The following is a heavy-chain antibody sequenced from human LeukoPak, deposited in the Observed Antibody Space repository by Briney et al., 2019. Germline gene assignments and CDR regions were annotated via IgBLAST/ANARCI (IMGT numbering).Heavy chain of an antibody. Sequence: ASVKVSCKASGYTFTSYGISWVRQAPGQGLEWMGWISAYNGNTNYAQKLQGRVTMTTDTSTSTAYMELRSLRSDDTAVYYCARDSHGDYDDAFDIWGQATMVTVSS. D-gene: IGHD4-17*01. CDR2: ISAYNGNT. J-gene: IGHJ3*02. CDR1: GYTFTSYG. V-gene: IGHV1-18*01. CDR3: ARDSHGDYDDAFDI.